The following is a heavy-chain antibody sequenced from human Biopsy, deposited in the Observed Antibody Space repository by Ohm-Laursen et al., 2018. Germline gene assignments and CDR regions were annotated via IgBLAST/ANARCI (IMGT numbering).Heavy chain of an antibody. D-gene: IGHD2-21*02. CDR2: IGGGGSPT. Sequence: SLRLSCAASGFTFRHYALTWVRHAPWKGLEWVSAIGGGGSPTLYADSVKGRLIISRDDSKNTLYLQMNSLRVEYTSVYFGSKLGGDRAPFDRASDVWSRGTKVTVSS. CDR3: SKLGGDRAPFDRASDV. V-gene: IGHV3-23*01. J-gene: IGHJ3*01. CDR1: GFTFRHYA.